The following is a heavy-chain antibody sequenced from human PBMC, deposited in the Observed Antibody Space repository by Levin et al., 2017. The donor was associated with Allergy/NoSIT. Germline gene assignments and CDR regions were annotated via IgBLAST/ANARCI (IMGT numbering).Heavy chain of an antibody. J-gene: IGHJ5*02. V-gene: IGHV2-26*01. Sequence: SGPTLVKPTETLTLTCTVSGFSLSNAAVGVSWIRQPPGKALEWLAHIFSNDEKSYSTSLKTRLTISKGISRSQVVLTMTNMDPVDTATYYCALIRSITIFGVRGVNWFDPWGQGTLVTVSS. D-gene: IGHD3-3*01. CDR3: ALIRSITIFGVRGVNWFDP. CDR2: IFSNDEK. CDR1: GFSLSNAAVG.